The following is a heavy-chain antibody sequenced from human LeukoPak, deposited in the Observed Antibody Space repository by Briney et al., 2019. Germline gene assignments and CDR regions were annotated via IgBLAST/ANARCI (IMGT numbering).Heavy chain of an antibody. CDR1: GFTFSTYA. CDR3: ARDRGTNWNDRPTFDY. D-gene: IGHD1-20*01. V-gene: IGHV3-23*01. Sequence: GGSLRLSCAASGFTFSTYAVNWVRQAPGKGLEWVSTISGSGDSTYYADSVKGRFTISRDNSKDTLYLQMSSVRVDDTAVYYYARDRGTNWNDRPTFDYWGQGTLVTVSS. CDR2: ISGSGDST. J-gene: IGHJ4*02.